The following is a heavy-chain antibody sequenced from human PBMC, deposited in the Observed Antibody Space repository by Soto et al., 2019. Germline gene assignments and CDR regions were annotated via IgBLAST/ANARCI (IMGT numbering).Heavy chain of an antibody. V-gene: IGHV3-11*01. Sequence: QVQLVESGGGLVKPGGPLRLSCAASGFTFSDYYMSWIRQAPGKGLEWVSYISSSGSTIYYADSVKGRFTISRDNAKNSLYLQMNSLRAEDTAVYYCARVVATITPYYYYYGMDVWGQGTTVTVSS. CDR2: ISSSGSTI. CDR1: GFTFSDYY. J-gene: IGHJ6*02. CDR3: ARVVATITPYYYYYGMDV. D-gene: IGHD5-12*01.